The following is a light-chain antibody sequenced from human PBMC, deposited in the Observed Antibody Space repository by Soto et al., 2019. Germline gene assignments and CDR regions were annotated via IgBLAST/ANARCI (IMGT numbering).Light chain of an antibody. CDR3: QSFDTSLGRSV. CDR2: DNT. V-gene: IGLV1-40*01. Sequence: QSVLTQPPSMSGAPGQRVTMSCTGSSSNLGAGYDVHWYQRLPGAAPKLLIYDNTHRPSGVPNRFSGSKSGTSASLAITGLQAEDEADYSCQSFDTSLGRSVFGGGTKLTVL. CDR1: SSNLGAGYD. J-gene: IGLJ2*01.